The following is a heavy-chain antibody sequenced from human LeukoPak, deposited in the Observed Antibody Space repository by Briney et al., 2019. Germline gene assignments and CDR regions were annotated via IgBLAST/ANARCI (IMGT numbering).Heavy chain of an antibody. CDR2: IHYSGDT. V-gene: IGHV4-31*03. D-gene: IGHD3-22*01. CDR3: ARVVAYDSTGYYLYYFDY. CDR1: GGSISSGGYY. J-gene: IGHJ4*02. Sequence: PQTLSLTCTDSGGSISSGGYYWSWIRQHPGKGLEWITYIHYSGDTYYSPSLKSRLTISVDTSKNQFSLRLRSVTAADTAVYYCARVVAYDSTGYYLYYFDYWGQGTLVTVAA.